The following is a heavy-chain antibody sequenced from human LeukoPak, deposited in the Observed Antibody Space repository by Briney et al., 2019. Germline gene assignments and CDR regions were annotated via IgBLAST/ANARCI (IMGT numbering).Heavy chain of an antibody. Sequence: PGGSLRLSCAASGFAFSTYDMGWVRQAPGKGLEWVSVISGSGGSAYYADSVKGRFTISRDNSKNTLYLQMNSLRAEDTAVYYCEKVLRQWTHALLFDSWGQGTLVTVSS. CDR2: ISGSGGSA. V-gene: IGHV3-23*01. CDR1: GFAFSTYD. CDR3: EKVLRQWTHALLFDS. J-gene: IGHJ4*02. D-gene: IGHD3-16*01.